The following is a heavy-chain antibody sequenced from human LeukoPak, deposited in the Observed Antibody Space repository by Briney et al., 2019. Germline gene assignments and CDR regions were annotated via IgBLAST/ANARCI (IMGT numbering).Heavy chain of an antibody. V-gene: IGHV4-61*02. CDR1: GGSISSSSYY. CDR2: ICSSGST. D-gene: IGHD6-6*01. Sequence: SETLSLTCTVSGGSISSSSYYWSSIRRPAGKGLGWIGRICSSGSTNYNPSLKTRVPMSVPTSKNQFSLKLSPVTAAATAVYYCATGSSLYYYYMDVWGKGTTVTVSS. J-gene: IGHJ6*03. CDR3: ATGSSLYYYYMDV.